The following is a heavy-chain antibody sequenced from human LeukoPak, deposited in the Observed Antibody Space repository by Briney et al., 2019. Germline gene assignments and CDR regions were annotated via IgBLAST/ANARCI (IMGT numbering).Heavy chain of an antibody. D-gene: IGHD3-16*01. J-gene: IGHJ4*02. CDR3: ASRFGSY. CDR1: GDSINSRSYY. V-gene: IGHV4-39*07. CDR2: INHSGST. Sequence: PSETLSLTCTVSGDSINSRSYYWDWIRQPPGKGLEWIGEINHSGSTNYNPSLKSRVTISVDTSKNQFSLKLSSVTAADTAVYYCASRFGSYWGQGTLVTVSS.